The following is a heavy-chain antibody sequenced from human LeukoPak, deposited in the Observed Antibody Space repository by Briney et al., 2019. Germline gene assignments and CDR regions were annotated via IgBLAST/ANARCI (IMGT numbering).Heavy chain of an antibody. CDR1: GYNFTSFW. CDR2: IYPGGSDT. CDR3: ARRRYSGRYYDY. D-gene: IGHD1-26*01. V-gene: IGHV5-51*01. J-gene: IGHJ4*02. Sequence: GESLKIPCKGSGYNFTSFWNGWVRQVPGRGLEWIVVIYPGGSDTRYSTSFQGQVAISAAKTIRTAYLQCSSLKAAHTAMYYCARRRYSGRYYDYLGEGTLVTVSS.